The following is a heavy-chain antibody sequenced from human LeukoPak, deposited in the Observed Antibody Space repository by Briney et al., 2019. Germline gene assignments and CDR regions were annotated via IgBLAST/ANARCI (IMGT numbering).Heavy chain of an antibody. V-gene: IGHV4-38-2*02. CDR2: IYYSGST. D-gene: IGHD6-13*01. Sequence: PSETLSLTCSVSGFSITTGYYWAWIRQPPGKGLEWIGYIYYSGSTNYNPSLKSRVTISVDTSKNQFSLKLSSVTAADTAVYYCARGIAAGGWFDPWGQGTLVTVSS. CDR1: GFSITTGYY. J-gene: IGHJ5*02. CDR3: ARGIAAGGWFDP.